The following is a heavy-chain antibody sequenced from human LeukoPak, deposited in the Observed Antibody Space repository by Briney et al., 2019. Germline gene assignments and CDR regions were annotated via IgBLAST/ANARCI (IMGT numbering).Heavy chain of an antibody. V-gene: IGHV3-74*03. CDR2: INSDGTST. CDR3: ARRVDATRWFDP. CDR1: DLPLSNYS. J-gene: IGHJ5*02. D-gene: IGHD2-15*01. Sequence: LGGSLKPSWAAPDLPLSNYSMHWVGQAPGKGLLWVSRINSDGTSTMYADSVKGRFTISRDNAKNTLYLQMNSLRDEDTAVYYCARRVDATRWFDPWGQGTLVTVSS.